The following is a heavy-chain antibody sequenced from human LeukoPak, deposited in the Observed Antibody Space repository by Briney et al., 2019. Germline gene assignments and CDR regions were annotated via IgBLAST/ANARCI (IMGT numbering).Heavy chain of an antibody. CDR3: ARLYDYVWGSYYFDY. CDR1: GGSFSGYY. D-gene: IGHD3-16*01. J-gene: IGHJ4*02. V-gene: IGHV4-34*01. CDR2: INHSGST. Sequence: PSETLSLTCAVYGGSFSGYYWSWIRQPPGKGLEWIGEINHSGSTNYNPSLKSRVTISVDTSKNQFSLKLSAVTAADTAVYYCARLYDYVWGSYYFDYWGQGTLVTVSS.